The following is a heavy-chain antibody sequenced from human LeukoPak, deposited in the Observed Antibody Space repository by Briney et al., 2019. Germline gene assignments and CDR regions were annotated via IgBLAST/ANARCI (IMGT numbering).Heavy chain of an antibody. Sequence: ASVKVSCKASGYTFTSYGISWVRQAPGQGLEWMGWISAYNGNTNYAQRLQGRATMTTDTSTSTAYMELRSLRSDDTAVYYCARASPADYDFWSGRPGFDPWGQGTLVTVSS. CDR1: GYTFTSYG. V-gene: IGHV1-18*01. CDR3: ARASPADYDFWSGRPGFDP. D-gene: IGHD3-3*01. CDR2: ISAYNGNT. J-gene: IGHJ5*02.